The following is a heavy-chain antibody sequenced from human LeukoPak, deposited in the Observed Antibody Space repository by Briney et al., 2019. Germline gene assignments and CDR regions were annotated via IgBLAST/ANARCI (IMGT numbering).Heavy chain of an antibody. CDR2: ISNNGGYT. CDR3: AKQLGYCSDGSCYFPY. J-gene: IGHJ4*02. CDR1: GFTFSSYA. Sequence: GGSLRLSCSASGFTFSSYAMHWVRQAPGKGLEWVSAISNNGGYTYYADSVQGRFTISRDNSKSTLCLQMNSLRAEDTAVYYCAKQLGYCSDGSCYFPYWGQGTLVTVSS. V-gene: IGHV3-23*01. D-gene: IGHD2-15*01.